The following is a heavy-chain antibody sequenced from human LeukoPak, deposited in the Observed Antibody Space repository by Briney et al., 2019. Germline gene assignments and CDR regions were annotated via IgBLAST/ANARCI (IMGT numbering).Heavy chain of an antibody. J-gene: IGHJ4*02. CDR3: ARGLTKNSSGRY. CDR2: ISSSGSTI. Sequence: PGGSLRLSCAASGFTFSSYEMNWVRQAPGKGLEWVSYISSSGSTIYYADSVKGRFTISRDNAKNSLYLQMNSLRAEDTAVYYCARGLTKNSSGRYWGQGTLVTVSS. CDR1: GFTFSSYE. V-gene: IGHV3-48*03. D-gene: IGHD6-19*01.